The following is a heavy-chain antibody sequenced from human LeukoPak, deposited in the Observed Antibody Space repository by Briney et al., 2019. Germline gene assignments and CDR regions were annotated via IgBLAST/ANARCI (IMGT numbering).Heavy chain of an antibody. CDR2: IYYSGST. CDR1: GDSIISTDYY. CDR3: ARRVGYCSGGSCYFDY. Sequence: SETLSLTCTVSGDSIISTDYYWSWIRQHPGRGLEWIGYIYYSGSTYYNPSLKSRVTISVDTSKNQFSLKLTSVTAADTAVYYCARRVGYCSGGSCYFDYWGQGTLVTVSS. J-gene: IGHJ4*02. V-gene: IGHV4-31*03. D-gene: IGHD2-15*01.